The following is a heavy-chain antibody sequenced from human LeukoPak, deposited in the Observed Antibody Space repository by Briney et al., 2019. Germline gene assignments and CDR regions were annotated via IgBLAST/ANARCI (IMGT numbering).Heavy chain of an antibody. V-gene: IGHV4-4*09. CDR2: MYTSGGT. CDR3: AITYRADYYYMDV. Sequence: PSETLSLTCTVSDSSISSYYWNWIRQPPGKGLEWIGYMYTSGGTNYNPSLKSRVTISVDTSKNQFSPKLRSVTAADTAMYYCAITYRADYYYMDVWGRGTTVTVSS. J-gene: IGHJ6*03. CDR1: DSSISSYY.